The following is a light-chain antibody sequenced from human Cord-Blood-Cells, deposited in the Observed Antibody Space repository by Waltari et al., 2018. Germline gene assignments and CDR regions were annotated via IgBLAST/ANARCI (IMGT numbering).Light chain of an antibody. CDR1: SSDVGGYNY. CDR2: DFS. V-gene: IGLV2-14*01. Sequence: QSALTQPASVSGSPGQSITISCTGTSSDVGGYNYVSWYQQHPGKAPKLMIYDFSKRPSGVPNLFSGSKSGNTASLTISGLQAEDEADYYCSSYTSSSTFGVGAGTKLTVL. J-gene: IGLJ2*01. CDR3: SSYTSSSTFG.